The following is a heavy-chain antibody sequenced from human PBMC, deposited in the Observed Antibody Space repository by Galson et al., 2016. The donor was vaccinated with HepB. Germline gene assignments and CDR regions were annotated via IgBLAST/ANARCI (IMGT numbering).Heavy chain of an antibody. V-gene: IGHV1-18*01. D-gene: IGHD3-3*01. Sequence: SVKVSCKASGYTFTTYGISWVRQAPGQGLEWMGWISVYNGNTNYAQKLQGRVTMTTDTSTSTAYMELRSLRSDDTAVYYCARGVWYYDFWSAAPGEWAVGYWGQGTLVTVSS. CDR2: ISVYNGNT. CDR1: GYTFTTYG. J-gene: IGHJ4*02. CDR3: ARGVWYYDFWSAAPGEWAVGY.